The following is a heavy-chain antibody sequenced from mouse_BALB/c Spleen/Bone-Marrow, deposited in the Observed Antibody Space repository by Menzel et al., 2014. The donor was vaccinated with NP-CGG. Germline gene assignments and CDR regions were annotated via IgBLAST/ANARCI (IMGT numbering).Heavy chain of an antibody. J-gene: IGHJ3*01. CDR1: GYTFSSHW. V-gene: IGHV1-9*01. CDR3: AGRGISRFAY. CDR2: ILPGSGST. Sequence: QVQLKESGAELMKPGASVKISCKATGYTFSSHWIEWVKQRPGHGLEWMGEILPGSGSTNYNEKFKGKAPFTADTSSNTAYMQLSSQTAKDSTXXYCAGRGISRFAYWGQRTLVTDSA.